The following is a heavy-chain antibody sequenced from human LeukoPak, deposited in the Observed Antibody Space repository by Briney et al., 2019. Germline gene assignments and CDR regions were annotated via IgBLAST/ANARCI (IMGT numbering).Heavy chain of an antibody. D-gene: IGHD2-8*02. CDR1: GITFSNYA. Sequence: PGGSLRLSCATSGITFSNYAMSWVRQAPGKGLEWVSGVSGNGGITYYADSMKGRFTISRDNSKNTLYLQMNSLRAEDTAVYYCAKGLVDYFDYWGQGTLVTVSS. V-gene: IGHV3-23*01. CDR3: AKGLVDYFDY. CDR2: VSGNGGIT. J-gene: IGHJ4*02.